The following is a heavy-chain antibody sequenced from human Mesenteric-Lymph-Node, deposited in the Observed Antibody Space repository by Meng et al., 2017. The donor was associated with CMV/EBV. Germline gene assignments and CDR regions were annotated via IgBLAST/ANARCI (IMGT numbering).Heavy chain of an antibody. CDR1: GVTFSDSA. V-gene: IGHV3-73*01. Sequence: SGVTFSDSAMPWVRQASGRGLEWVGRIRSKPNNYATAYVASVRGRFIISRDDSKKTAYLQMNSLKTEDTALYYCARNYDFWSGSYDYWGQGILVTVSS. J-gene: IGHJ4*02. CDR3: ARNYDFWSGSYDY. CDR2: IRSKPNNYAT. D-gene: IGHD3-3*01.